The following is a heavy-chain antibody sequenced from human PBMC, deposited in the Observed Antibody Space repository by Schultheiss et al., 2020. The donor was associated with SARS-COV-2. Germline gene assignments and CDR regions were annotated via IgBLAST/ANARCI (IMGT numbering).Heavy chain of an antibody. Sequence: SETLSLTCAVYGGSFSGYYWSWIRQPPGKGLEWIGEINHSGSTNYNPSLKSRVTISVDTSKNQFSLKLSSVTAADTAVYYCARALSYVTTVTPGPIDYWGQGTLVTVSS. CDR3: ARALSYVTTVTPGPIDY. D-gene: IGHD4-17*01. CDR2: INHSGST. V-gene: IGHV4-34*01. J-gene: IGHJ4*02. CDR1: GGSFSGYY.